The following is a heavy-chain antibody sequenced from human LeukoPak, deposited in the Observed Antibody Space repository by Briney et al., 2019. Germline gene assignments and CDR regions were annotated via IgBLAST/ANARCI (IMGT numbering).Heavy chain of an antibody. D-gene: IGHD5-18*01. V-gene: IGHV4-39*07. CDR1: GGSISSSGHF. Sequence: SETLSLTCTVSGGSISSSGHFWAWIRQPPGKGLEWIGSVYYTGNTHYNPSLKSRVTVSVDISADMSTTRVSLNLKSVTAADTAIYYCARGPGHSFKYWGQGTRVTVSS. CDR2: VYYTGNT. J-gene: IGHJ4*02. CDR3: ARGPGHSFKY.